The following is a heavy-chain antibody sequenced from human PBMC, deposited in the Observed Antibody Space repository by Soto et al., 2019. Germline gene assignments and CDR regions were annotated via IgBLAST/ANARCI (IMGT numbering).Heavy chain of an antibody. CDR2: INPNSGGT. CDR3: ERDPTYDFWSSYSDY. V-gene: IGHV1-2*02. J-gene: IGHJ4*02. D-gene: IGHD3-3*01. CDR1: GYTFTGYY. Sequence: ASVKVSCKASGYTFTGYYMHWVRQAPGQGLEWMGWINPNSGGTNYAQKFQGRVTMTRDTSISTAYMELSRLRSDDTAVYYCERDPTYDFWSSYSDYWGQGTLVTVYS.